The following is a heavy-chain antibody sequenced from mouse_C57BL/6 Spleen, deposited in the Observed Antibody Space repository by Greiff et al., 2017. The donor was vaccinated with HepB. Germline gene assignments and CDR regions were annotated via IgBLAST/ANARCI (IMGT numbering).Heavy chain of an antibody. V-gene: IGHV1-53*01. Sequence: VQLQQSGTELVKPGASVKLSCKASGYTFTSYWMHWVKQRPGQGLEWIGNINPSNGGTTYNEKFKSKATLTVDKSSSTAYMQLSSLTAEDSAVYDCARWVASYFDYRGQGTTLTVPS. CDR1: GYTFTSYW. D-gene: IGHD6-1*01. CDR2: INPSNGGT. J-gene: IGHJ2*01. CDR3: ARWVASYFDY.